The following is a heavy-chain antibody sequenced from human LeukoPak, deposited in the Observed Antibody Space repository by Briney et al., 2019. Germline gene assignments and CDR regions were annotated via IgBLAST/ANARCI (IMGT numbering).Heavy chain of an antibody. V-gene: IGHV1-69*05. D-gene: IGHD4-17*01. CDR1: GGTFSSYA. Sequence: SVKVSCKASGGTFSSYAISWVRQPPGQGLEWMGGIIPIFGTANYAQKFQGRVTITTDESTSTAYMELSSLRSEDTAVYYCAREGIAGDYYFDYWGQGTLVTVSS. J-gene: IGHJ4*02. CDR2: IIPIFGTA. CDR3: AREGIAGDYYFDY.